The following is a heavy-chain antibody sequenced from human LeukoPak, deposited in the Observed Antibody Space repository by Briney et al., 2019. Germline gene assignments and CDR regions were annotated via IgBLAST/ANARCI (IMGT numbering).Heavy chain of an antibody. Sequence: GGSLRLSCAASGFTFSSYEMNWVRQAPGKGREWVSYICSSGRTKYYADSVKGRFTISRDNAKNSLYLQMNSLRAEDTAVYYCARGKWEPLDYWGQGTLVTVSS. CDR2: ICSSGRTK. D-gene: IGHD1-26*01. CDR3: ARGKWEPLDY. CDR1: GFTFSSYE. V-gene: IGHV3-48*03. J-gene: IGHJ4*02.